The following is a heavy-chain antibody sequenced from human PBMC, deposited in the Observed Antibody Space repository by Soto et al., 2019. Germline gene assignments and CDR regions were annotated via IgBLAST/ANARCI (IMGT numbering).Heavy chain of an antibody. CDR3: AREEVPQWFNRGYYGIDV. J-gene: IGHJ6*02. D-gene: IGHD7-27*01. CDR1: GGSFSGYY. V-gene: IGHV4-34*01. CDR2: INHSGST. Sequence: SETLSLTCAVYGGSFSGYYWTRIRQPPGKGLEWIGDINHSGSTNYNSSLKSRVTISVDTSKNQLPLNLKSVTAADTAVYYCAREEVPQWFNRGYYGIDVWGQGTTVTVSS.